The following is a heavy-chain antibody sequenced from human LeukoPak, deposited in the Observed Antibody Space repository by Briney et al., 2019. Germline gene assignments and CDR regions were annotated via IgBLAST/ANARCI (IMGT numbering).Heavy chain of an antibody. D-gene: IGHD6-6*01. V-gene: IGHV4-59*08. J-gene: IGHJ6*03. CDR2: IYYSGST. Sequence: SETLSLTCTVSGGSISSYYWSWIRQPPGKGLEWIGYIYYSGSTNYNPSLKSRVTISVDTSKNQFSLKLSSVTAADTAVYYCARQWDSSSNLDYMDVWGKGTTVTVSS. CDR1: GGSISSYY. CDR3: ARQWDSSSNLDYMDV.